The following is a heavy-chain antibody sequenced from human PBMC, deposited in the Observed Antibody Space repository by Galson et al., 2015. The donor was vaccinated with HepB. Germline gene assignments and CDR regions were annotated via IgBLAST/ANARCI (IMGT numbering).Heavy chain of an antibody. V-gene: IGHV1-69*04. CDR2: IIPILGIA. Sequence: SVKVSCKASGGTFSSYAISWVRQAPGQGPEWMGRIIPILGIANYAQKFQGRVTITADKSTSTAYMELSSLRSEDTAVYYCAREVDALASRWFDPWGQGTLVTVSS. D-gene: IGHD2-15*01. J-gene: IGHJ5*02. CDR3: AREVDALASRWFDP. CDR1: GGTFSSYA.